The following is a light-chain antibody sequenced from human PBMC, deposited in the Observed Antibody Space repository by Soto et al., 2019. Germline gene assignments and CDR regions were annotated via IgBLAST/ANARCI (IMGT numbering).Light chain of an antibody. CDR3: HQYYSLPYT. Sequence: DIVMTESQDSLAVSLGERATINCRSSQSVLYSSNNKNYLAWYQQKPGHPPKLLIYWTSTRESGVPDRFSGSGSGTDFTLTISSLQAEDVAVYYCHQYYSLPYTFGQGTKLEIK. CDR2: WTS. CDR1: QSVLYSSNNKNY. V-gene: IGKV4-1*01. J-gene: IGKJ2*01.